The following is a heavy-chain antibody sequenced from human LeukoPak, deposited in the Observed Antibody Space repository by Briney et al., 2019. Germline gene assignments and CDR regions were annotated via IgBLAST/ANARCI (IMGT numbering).Heavy chain of an antibody. D-gene: IGHD6-19*01. Sequence: GSLRLSCAGSGFTFSDYYMTWIRQPPGKGLEWIGSIYYSGSTYYNPSLKSRVTISVDTSKNQFSLKLSSVTAADTAVYYCARHPLLSGWPNWFDPWGQGTLVTVSS. CDR3: ARHPLLSGWPNWFDP. CDR1: GFTFSDYY. J-gene: IGHJ5*02. V-gene: IGHV4-38-2*01. CDR2: IYYSGST.